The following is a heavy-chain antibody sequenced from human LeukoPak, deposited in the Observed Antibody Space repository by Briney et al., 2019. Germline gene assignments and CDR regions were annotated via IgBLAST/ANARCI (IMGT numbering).Heavy chain of an antibody. V-gene: IGHV3-48*01. Sequence: PGGSLGLSCAASGFTFSSYSMNWVRQAPGKGLEWVSYISSSSSTIYYADSVKGRFTISRDNAKNSLYLQMNSLRAEDTAVYYCARDRGPKLYYYDSSGYYSFDYWGQGTLVTVSS. CDR2: ISSSSSTI. CDR3: ARDRGPKLYYYDSSGYYSFDY. D-gene: IGHD3-22*01. CDR1: GFTFSSYS. J-gene: IGHJ4*02.